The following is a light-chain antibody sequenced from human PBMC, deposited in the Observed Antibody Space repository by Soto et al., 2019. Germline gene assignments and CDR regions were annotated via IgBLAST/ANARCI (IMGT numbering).Light chain of an antibody. CDR1: QGIRND. CDR3: LQHSTYPLT. V-gene: IGKV1-17*01. J-gene: IGKJ1*01. CDR2: AAS. Sequence: DIQMTQFPSSLSASVGDRVTITCRASQGIRNDLAWYQQNPGKAPKRLIYAASSLQSGVPSRFSGSGSGTEFTLAISSLQPEDFANFYCLQHSTYPLTFGQGTKVEIK.